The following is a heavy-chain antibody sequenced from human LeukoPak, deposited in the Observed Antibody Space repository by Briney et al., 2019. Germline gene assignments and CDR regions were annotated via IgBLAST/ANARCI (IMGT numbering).Heavy chain of an antibody. CDR2: ISTDGSQT. CDR1: GFTFSNYW. Sequence: GGSLSLSCEASGFTFSNYWMHWVRQAPGKGLMWVSQISTDGSQTFYADSVKGRFTISRDNAKNTLFLQMDSLRPEDTAVYYCVRSLRSADFWGQGTLVTVSS. J-gene: IGHJ4*02. CDR3: VRSLRSADF. V-gene: IGHV3-74*01.